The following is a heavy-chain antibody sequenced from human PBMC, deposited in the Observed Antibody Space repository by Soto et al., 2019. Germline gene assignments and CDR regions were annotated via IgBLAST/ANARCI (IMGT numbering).Heavy chain of an antibody. CDR1: GYSFTSYW. V-gene: IGHV5-51*01. J-gene: IGHJ6*02. CDR2: IYPGDSDT. Sequence: EVQLVQSGAEVKKPGESLKISCKGSGYSFTSYWIGWVRQMPGKGLEWMGIIYPGDSDTRYSPSFQGQVTISADKSISTAYLQWSSLKASDTAMYYCARHRRRDGYNPRTFYNYYYGMDVWGQGTTVTVSS. CDR3: ARHRRRDGYNPRTFYNYYYGMDV. D-gene: IGHD3-16*01.